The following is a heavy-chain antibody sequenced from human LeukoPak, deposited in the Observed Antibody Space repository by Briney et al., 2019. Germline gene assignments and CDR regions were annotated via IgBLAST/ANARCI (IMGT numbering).Heavy chain of an antibody. CDR3: ARDPDYYYYAMDV. Sequence: SETLSLTCTVSGGSISSGGYYWSWIRQHPGKGLEWIGYIYYSGITYYNPSLKSRVTISVDTSKNQFSLKLSSVTAADTAVYYCARDPDYYYYAMDVWGQGTTVTVSS. J-gene: IGHJ6*02. CDR1: GGSISSGGYY. V-gene: IGHV4-31*03. CDR2: IYYSGIT.